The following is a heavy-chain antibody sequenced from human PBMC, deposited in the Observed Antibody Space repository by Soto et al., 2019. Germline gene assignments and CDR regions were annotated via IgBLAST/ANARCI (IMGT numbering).Heavy chain of an antibody. CDR3: AKDLLPPRLRSPYFDY. V-gene: IGHV3-23*01. CDR1: GFTFSSYA. D-gene: IGHD2-15*01. J-gene: IGHJ4*02. CDR2: ISGSGGST. Sequence: GGSLRLSCAASGFTFSSYAMSWVRQAPGKGLEWVSAISGSGGSTYYADSVKGRFTISRDNSKNTLYLQMNSLRAEDTAVYYCAKDLLPPRLRSPYFDYWGQGTLVTVSS.